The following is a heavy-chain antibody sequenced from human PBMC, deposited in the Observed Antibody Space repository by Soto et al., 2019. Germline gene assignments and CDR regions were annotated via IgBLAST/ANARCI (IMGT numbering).Heavy chain of an antibody. D-gene: IGHD3-3*01. Sequence: SVKVSCKASGGTFSSYAVSWVRQAPGQGLEWMGGIIPIFGTANYAQKFQGRVTITADESTSTAYMELSSLRSEDTAVYYCASTKSDYDFWSGYNYYYGMDVWGQGTTVTVSS. V-gene: IGHV1-69*13. CDR2: IIPIFGTA. CDR3: ASTKSDYDFWSGYNYYYGMDV. J-gene: IGHJ6*02. CDR1: GGTFSSYA.